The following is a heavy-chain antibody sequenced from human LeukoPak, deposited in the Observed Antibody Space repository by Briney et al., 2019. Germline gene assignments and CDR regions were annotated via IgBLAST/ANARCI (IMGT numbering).Heavy chain of an antibody. V-gene: IGHV3-21*01. CDR2: ISSSSSYI. CDR1: GFTFSSYS. CDR3: ARESHYYDSSGYYGGYYYYGMDV. J-gene: IGHJ6*02. D-gene: IGHD3-22*01. Sequence: GGSLRLSCAASGFTFSSYSMNWVRQAPGKGLEWVPSISSSSSYIYYADSVKGRFTISRDNAKNSLYLQMNSLRAEDTAVYYCARESHYYDSSGYYGGYYYYGMDVWGQGTTVTVSS.